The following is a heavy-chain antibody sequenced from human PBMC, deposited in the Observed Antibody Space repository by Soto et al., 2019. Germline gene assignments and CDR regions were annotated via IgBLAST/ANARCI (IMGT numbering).Heavy chain of an antibody. CDR3: ARDGGGLGVTLVRGVIKAPTADYYGMDV. D-gene: IGHD3-10*01. V-gene: IGHV3-21*01. CDR2: ISHRDNDI. CDR1: GFTFSSYS. Sequence: EVQLVESGGGLVKPGGSLRLSCATSGFTFSSYSMNWVRQAPGKGLEWVSFISHRDNDIYSADSVRGRFTISRDNAKNSLFLQMNSLRPEDTGVYYCARDGGGLGVTLVRGVIKAPTADYYGMDVWGPGTTVIVSS. J-gene: IGHJ6*02.